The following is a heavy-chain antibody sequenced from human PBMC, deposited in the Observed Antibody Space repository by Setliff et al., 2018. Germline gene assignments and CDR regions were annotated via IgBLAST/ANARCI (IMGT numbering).Heavy chain of an antibody. Sequence: GGSLRLSCAASGFTFSSFAMSWVRQAPGKRLEWVSIINVGGANTYYRDSVKGRFTISRDNPKSTLYLQMNSLRAEDTAIYYCARHRGRPSSGTCFDYWGQGTPVTVSS. CDR1: GFTFSSFA. CDR3: ARHRGRPSSGTCFDY. V-gene: IGHV3-23*01. J-gene: IGHJ4*02. CDR2: INVGGANT. D-gene: IGHD1-1*01.